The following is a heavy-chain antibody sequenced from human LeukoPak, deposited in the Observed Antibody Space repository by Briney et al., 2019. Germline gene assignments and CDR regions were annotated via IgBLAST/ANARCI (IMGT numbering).Heavy chain of an antibody. CDR1: GFTFSTYW. J-gene: IGHJ4*02. Sequence: GGSLRLSCAASGFTFSTYWMHWVRQAPGKGLVWVSRINSDGSNTYYADSVKGRFTISRDNAKNTLYLQMNSLRAEDTAVYYCASEVRWQRGYWGQGTLVTVSS. D-gene: IGHD4-23*01. CDR3: ASEVRWQRGY. V-gene: IGHV3-74*01. CDR2: INSDGSNT.